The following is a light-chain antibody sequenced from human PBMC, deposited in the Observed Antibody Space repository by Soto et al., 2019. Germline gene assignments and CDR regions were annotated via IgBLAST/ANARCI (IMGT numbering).Light chain of an antibody. CDR2: DVD. V-gene: IGLV2-11*01. J-gene: IGLJ1*01. CDR3: CSNAGSYPFV. CDR1: SSDVGGYNY. Sequence: QSALTQPRSVSGSPGQSVTISCTGTSSDVGGYNYVSWYQHHTGKAPKLMIYDVDKRPSGVPGRFSGSKSGNTASLTISGLQAEDEADYYCCSNAGSYPFVFGTGTKAPS.